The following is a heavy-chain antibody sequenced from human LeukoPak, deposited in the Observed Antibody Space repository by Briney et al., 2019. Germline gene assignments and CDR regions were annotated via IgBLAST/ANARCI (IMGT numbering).Heavy chain of an antibody. J-gene: IGHJ6*03. V-gene: IGHV3-21*01. CDR3: ARNLWYYYYYMDV. Sequence: GGSLRLSCAASGFTFSSYNMNWVRQAPGKGLEWVSSISTSSSYIHYTDSVKGRFTISRDNAKNSLYLQMNSLRAEDTAVYYCARNLWYYYYYMDVWGKGTTVTVSS. CDR1: GFTFSSYN. CDR2: ISTSSSYI. D-gene: IGHD3-10*01.